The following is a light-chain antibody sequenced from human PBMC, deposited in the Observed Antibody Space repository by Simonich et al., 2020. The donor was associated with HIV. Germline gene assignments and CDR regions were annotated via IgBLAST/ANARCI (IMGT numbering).Light chain of an antibody. CDR1: PSFSSY. J-gene: IGKJ1*01. CDR3: QQYDTWWT. CDR2: GAS. Sequence: EIVMTQSHATLSMSPGEKATLSCRASPSFSSYLAWYQHKPGQAPRLLIYGASTRATGIPARFSGSGSGTEFTLTISSLQSEDFAVYYCQQYDTWWTFGQGTKVEIK. V-gene: IGKV3-15*01.